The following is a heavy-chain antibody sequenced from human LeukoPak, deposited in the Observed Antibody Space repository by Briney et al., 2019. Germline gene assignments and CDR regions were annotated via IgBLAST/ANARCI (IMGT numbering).Heavy chain of an antibody. CDR3: ARQWIQLWPLDY. J-gene: IGHJ4*02. CDR2: IKQDGSEK. Sequence: PGGSLRLSCVASGFTFSSYWMSWVRQAPGKGLEWVANIKQDGSEKYYVDSVKGRFTISRDNANNPLYLQMNSLRAEDTAVYYCARQWIQLWPLDYWGQGTLVTVSS. D-gene: IGHD5-18*01. CDR1: GFTFSSYW. V-gene: IGHV3-7*03.